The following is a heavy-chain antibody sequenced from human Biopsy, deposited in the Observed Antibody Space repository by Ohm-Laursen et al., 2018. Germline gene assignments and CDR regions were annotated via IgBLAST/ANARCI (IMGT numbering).Heavy chain of an antibody. V-gene: IGHV1-2*02. CDR1: GYTFTGYH. Sequence: GASLRISCKSSGYTFTGYHLHWVRQAPGQGLVWLGCITAKTGYTNYAQKFQARVTMTRDTYISTVYVDLSSLRSDDTAVYYCTRGGYYYDSLAYYYWFDPWGQGTLVTVSS. CDR3: TRGGYYYDSLAYYYWFDP. J-gene: IGHJ5*02. D-gene: IGHD3-22*01. CDR2: ITAKTGYT.